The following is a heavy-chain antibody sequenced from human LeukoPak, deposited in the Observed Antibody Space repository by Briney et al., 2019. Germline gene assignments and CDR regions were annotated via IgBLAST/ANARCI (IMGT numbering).Heavy chain of an antibody. Sequence: GGSLRLSCAASGFTFDDYAMHWVRQAPGKGLEWVSGISWNSGSIGYADSVKGRFTISRDNAKNSLYLQMNSLRAEDTALYYCAKDIWHDYGDYAGFDFWGQGTLVTVSS. J-gene: IGHJ4*02. D-gene: IGHD4-17*01. CDR1: GFTFDDYA. CDR3: AKDIWHDYGDYAGFDF. CDR2: ISWNSGSI. V-gene: IGHV3-9*01.